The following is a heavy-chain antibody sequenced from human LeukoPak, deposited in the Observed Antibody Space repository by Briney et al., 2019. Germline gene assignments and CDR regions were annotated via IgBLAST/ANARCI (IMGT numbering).Heavy chain of an antibody. CDR1: GFTFSSYA. J-gene: IGHJ6*03. D-gene: IGHD3-3*01. CDR3: AKLFGNRRLYYYYMDV. Sequence: PGGSLRLSCAASGFTFSSYAMSWVRQAPGKGLEWVSAISGSGDSTYYADSVKGRFTISRDNSKNTLYLQMNSLRAEDTAVYYCAKLFGNRRLYYYYMDVWAKGTTVTVSS. V-gene: IGHV3-23*01. CDR2: ISGSGDST.